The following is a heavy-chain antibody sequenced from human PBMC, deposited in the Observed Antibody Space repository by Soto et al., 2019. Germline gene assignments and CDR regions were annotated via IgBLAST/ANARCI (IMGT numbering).Heavy chain of an antibody. D-gene: IGHD3-22*01. J-gene: IGHJ3*02. CDR3: ARGYYDSSGYYDAFDI. CDR1: GYTFTSYY. Sequence: ASVKVSCKASGYTFTSYYMHWVRQAPGQGLEWMGIINPSGGSTSYAQKFQGRVTMTWDTSTSTVYMELSSLRSEDTAVCYRARGYYDSSGYYDAFDIWGQGTMVTVSS. V-gene: IGHV1-46*01. CDR2: INPSGGST.